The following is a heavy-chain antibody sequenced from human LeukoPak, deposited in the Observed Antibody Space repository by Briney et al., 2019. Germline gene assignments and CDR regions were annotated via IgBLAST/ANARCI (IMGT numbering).Heavy chain of an antibody. D-gene: IGHD3-22*01. Sequence: TGGSLRLSCAASGFAFSSYSMNWVRQAPGKGLEWVSSISSTSSYIYYAVSVKGRFTISRDNAKNSLYLQMNSLRAEDTAVYYCARDETSSGYYSPFDAFDIWGQGTMVTVSS. CDR3: ARDETSSGYYSPFDAFDI. CDR2: ISSTSSYI. V-gene: IGHV3-21*01. CDR1: GFAFSSYS. J-gene: IGHJ3*02.